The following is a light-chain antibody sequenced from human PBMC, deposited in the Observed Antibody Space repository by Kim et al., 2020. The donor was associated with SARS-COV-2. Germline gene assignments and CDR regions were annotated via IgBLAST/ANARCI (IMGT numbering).Light chain of an antibody. CDR3: QQCDKFYS. V-gene: IGKV1-33*01. CDR2: DAS. CDR1: PDITKY. Sequence: GARVTITCQASPDITKYLNWYQQKPGKPPKLLIFDASNLDRGVPPRFSGSGFGTHFTLTISSLQTEDSATYYCQQCDKFYSFAQGTKLE. J-gene: IGKJ2*01.